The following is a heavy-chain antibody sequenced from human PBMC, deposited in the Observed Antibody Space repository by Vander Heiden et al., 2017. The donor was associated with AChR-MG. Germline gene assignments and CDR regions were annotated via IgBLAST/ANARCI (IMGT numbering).Heavy chain of an antibody. CDR1: GGSISRYY. Sequence: QVQLQESGPGLVKPSETLSLTCTVSGGSISRYYWSWIRQPPGKGLEWIAYVYGDGSTDYNPSLKSRVTISVDMSRKQFSLRLTSVTAADTAVYFCARSSGYGDPFDIWGQGTMVAVSS. CDR3: ARSSGYGDPFDI. D-gene: IGHD5-12*01. CDR2: VYGDGST. J-gene: IGHJ3*02. V-gene: IGHV4-59*12.